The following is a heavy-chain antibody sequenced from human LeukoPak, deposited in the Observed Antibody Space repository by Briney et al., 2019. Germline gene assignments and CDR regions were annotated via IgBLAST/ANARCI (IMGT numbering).Heavy chain of an antibody. CDR1: GYSLSRGYY. J-gene: IGHJ6*03. Sequence: SETLPLTCAVSGYSLSRGYYWGWIRQPPGKGLEWVGSNYHSGSTYYQPSLRSRVTISVDTSKNQSSLKLCSVTAADTAVYYCARSGYYYGSGSYYNVRTRDYYYYYMDVWGKGTTVTVSS. CDR3: ARSGYYYGSGSYYNVRTRDYYYYYMDV. D-gene: IGHD3-10*01. CDR2: NYHSGST. V-gene: IGHV4-38-2*01.